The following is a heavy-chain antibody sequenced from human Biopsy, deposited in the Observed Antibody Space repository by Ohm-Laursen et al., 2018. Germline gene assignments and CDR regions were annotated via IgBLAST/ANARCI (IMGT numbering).Heavy chain of an antibody. CDR2: FSHTGTT. J-gene: IGHJ3*01. V-gene: IGHV4-34*01. D-gene: IGHD4/OR15-4a*01. Sequence: LRLSCTASGFTFGDAWMSWIRQAPGKGLEWVGEFSHTGTTIYNPSLKSRLTISVDKSKNHFSLRLTSVTAADTATYFCARGPYGDNAGAFDVWGQGTVVTVSS. CDR1: GFTFGDAW. CDR3: ARGPYGDNAGAFDV.